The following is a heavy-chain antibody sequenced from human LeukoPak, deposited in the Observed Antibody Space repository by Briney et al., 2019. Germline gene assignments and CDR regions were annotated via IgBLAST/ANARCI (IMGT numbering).Heavy chain of an antibody. D-gene: IGHD5-12*01. CDR3: AKDGDSGQSPFDY. CDR1: GFTFSSYA. J-gene: IGHJ4*02. Sequence: GGSLRLSCAASGFTFSSYAMSWVRQAPGKGLEWVSAISGSGGSTYYVDSVKGRFTISRDNSKNTLYLQMNSLRAEDTAVYYCAKDGDSGQSPFDYWGQGTLVTVSS. CDR2: ISGSGGST. V-gene: IGHV3-23*01.